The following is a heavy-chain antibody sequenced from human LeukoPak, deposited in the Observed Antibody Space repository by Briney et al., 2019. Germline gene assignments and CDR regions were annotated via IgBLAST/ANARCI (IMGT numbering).Heavy chain of an antibody. D-gene: IGHD3-22*01. J-gene: IGHJ4*02. V-gene: IGHV4-59*08. Sequence: PSETLSLTCTGSGGSISSYYWSWIRQPPGKGLEWIGYIYYSGSTNYNPSLKSRVTISVDTSKNQFSLKLSSVTAADTAVYYCARHVEYYDSSGYLPLDFDYWGQGTLVTVSS. CDR1: GGSISSYY. CDR3: ARHVEYYDSSGYLPLDFDY. CDR2: IYYSGST.